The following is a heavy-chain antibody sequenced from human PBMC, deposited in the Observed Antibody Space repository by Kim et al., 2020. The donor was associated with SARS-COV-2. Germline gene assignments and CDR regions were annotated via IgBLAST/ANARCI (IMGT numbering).Heavy chain of an antibody. CDR3: ARDGNYYYDSSGSRGEKAFDI. V-gene: IGHV1-46*01. Sequence: ASVKVSCKASGYTFTSYYMHWVRQAPGQGLEWMGIINPSGGSTSYAQKFQGRVTMTRDTSTSTVYMELSSLRSEDTAVYYCARDGNYYYDSSGSRGEKAFDIWGQGTMVTVSS. D-gene: IGHD3-22*01. J-gene: IGHJ3*02. CDR2: INPSGGST. CDR1: GYTFTSYY.